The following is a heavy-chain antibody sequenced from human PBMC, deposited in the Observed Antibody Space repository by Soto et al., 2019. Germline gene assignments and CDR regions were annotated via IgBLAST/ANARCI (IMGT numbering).Heavy chain of an antibody. CDR3: ARYRDSPDY. CDR1: GFSLSTTGVG. J-gene: IGHJ4*02. CDR2: IFWDDDK. V-gene: IGHV2-5*02. Sequence: SCPTLVNPTQTLTLTCTFSGFSLSTTGVGVGWIRQPPGKALEWLALIFWDDDKRYSPSLKSRLTISKDTSKTQVVLTMTNMSPVDTATYYCARYRDSPDYWGQGTVVTVSS. D-gene: IGHD2-21*02.